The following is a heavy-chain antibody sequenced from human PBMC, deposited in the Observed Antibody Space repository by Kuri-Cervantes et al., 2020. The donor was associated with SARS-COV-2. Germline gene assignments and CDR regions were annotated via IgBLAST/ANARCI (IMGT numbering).Heavy chain of an antibody. CDR1: GYTFTGYY. Sequence: SVKVSCKASGYTFTGYYIHWVRQAPGQGLEWMGGIIPFFGTPSYAQRFQGRVTITADGPTRTVYMEMSSLTLEDTAVYFCARDVGYGGSSELDITYFDFWGQGTLVTVSS. V-gene: IGHV1-69*13. D-gene: IGHD4-23*01. CDR3: ARDVGYGGSSELDITYFDF. CDR2: IIPFFGTP. J-gene: IGHJ4*02.